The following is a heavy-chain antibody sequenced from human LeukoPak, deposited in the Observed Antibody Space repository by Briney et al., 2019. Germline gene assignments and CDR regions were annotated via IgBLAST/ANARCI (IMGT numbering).Heavy chain of an antibody. Sequence: GGSLRLSCAASGFTFSSYWMNWARQAPGKGLEWVASINHNGNVNYYVDSVKGRFTISRDNAKNSLYLQMSNLRAVDTAVYFCARGGGLDVWGQGATVTVSS. CDR1: GFTFSSYW. CDR2: INHNGNVN. D-gene: IGHD3-16*01. V-gene: IGHV3-7*03. J-gene: IGHJ6*02. CDR3: ARGGGLDV.